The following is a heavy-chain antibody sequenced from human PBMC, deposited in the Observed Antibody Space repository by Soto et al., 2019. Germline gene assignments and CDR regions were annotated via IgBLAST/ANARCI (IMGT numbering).Heavy chain of an antibody. CDR1: GFTFSYYA. J-gene: IGHJ6*03. V-gene: IGHV3-23*01. D-gene: IGHD2-2*01. CDR2: ISGSGGTT. CDR3: ALRYCSRTTCPPLNSYFYMDV. Sequence: EMQLLESGGGLVQPGGSLRLSCAASGFTFSYYAMTWVRQAPGKGLEWVSGISGSGGTTLYASSVKGRFPISRDNSKNMLYLQMNSLGADDTAVYYCALRYCSRTTCPPLNSYFYMDVWGKGTTVTVSS.